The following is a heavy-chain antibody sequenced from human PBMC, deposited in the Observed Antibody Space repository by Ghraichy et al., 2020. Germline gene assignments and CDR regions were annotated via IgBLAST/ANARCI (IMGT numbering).Heavy chain of an antibody. CDR2: ISGSGGST. Sequence: GGSLRLFCAASGFTFSSYAMSWVRQAPGKGLEWVSAISGSGGSTYYADSVKGRFTISRDNSKNTLYLQMNSLRAEDTAVYYCAKDQNYDIFGYYYGMDVWGQGTTVTVSS. CDR3: AKDQNYDIFGYYYGMDV. J-gene: IGHJ6*02. V-gene: IGHV3-23*01. D-gene: IGHD3-9*01. CDR1: GFTFSSYA.